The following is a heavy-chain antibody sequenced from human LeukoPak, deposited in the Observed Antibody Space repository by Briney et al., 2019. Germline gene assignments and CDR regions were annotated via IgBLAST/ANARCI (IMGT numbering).Heavy chain of an antibody. CDR1: GFTFSSYW. D-gene: IGHD6-25*01. CDR3: ARKRQSYDAFDI. Sequence: GGSLRLSCAASGFTFSSYWMHWVRQAPGKGLVWVSRINSDRSTTNYADSVLGRFTISRDNAKNTLYLQMNSLRAEDTAVYYCARKRQSYDAFDIWGQGTMVTVSS. J-gene: IGHJ3*02. CDR2: INSDRSTT. V-gene: IGHV3-74*01.